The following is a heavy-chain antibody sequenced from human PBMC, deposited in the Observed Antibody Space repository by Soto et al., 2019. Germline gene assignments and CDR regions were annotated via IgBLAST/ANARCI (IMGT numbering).Heavy chain of an antibody. J-gene: IGHJ6*02. CDR1: GFTFSSYA. CDR2: ISGSGGST. CDR3: AKTPHPIVATMYGMDV. D-gene: IGHD5-12*01. Sequence: PGGSLRLSCAASGFTFSSYAMSWVRQAPGKGLEWVSAISGSGGSTYYAESVKGRFTISRDNSKNTLYLQMNSLRAEDTAVYYCAKTPHPIVATMYGMDVWGQGTTVTVSS. V-gene: IGHV3-23*01.